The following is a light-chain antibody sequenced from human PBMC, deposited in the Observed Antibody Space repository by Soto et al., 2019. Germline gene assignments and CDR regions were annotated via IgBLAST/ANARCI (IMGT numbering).Light chain of an antibody. Sequence: DIVMTQTPSTLSSSLGDRATITCRASQSVSSRLAWFQQKPGKAPKVLIFDASRRDSGVPSRFSGCGSGTALTLTISSLQPDDVATCYYQSNRSYPFTFGRGTKLEIK. CDR3: QSNRSYPFT. J-gene: IGKJ2*01. CDR2: DAS. CDR1: QSVSSR. V-gene: IGKV1-5*01.